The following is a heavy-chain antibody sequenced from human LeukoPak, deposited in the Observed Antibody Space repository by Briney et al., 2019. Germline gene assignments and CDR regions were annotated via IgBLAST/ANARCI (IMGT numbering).Heavy chain of an antibody. V-gene: IGHV1-2*02. CDR2: INPKNGAT. D-gene: IGHD4-17*01. J-gene: IGHJ4*02. CDR1: GYTFTGFY. Sequence: GASVKVSCKPSGYTFTGFYIHWVRQAPGQGLQWIGWINPKNGATKYSQNFRGRVTMTRDTSIDTAYMELSSLTSDDTAIYYCARPTHRLTVTTAIDYWGLGTLVTVSS. CDR3: ARPTHRLTVTTAIDY.